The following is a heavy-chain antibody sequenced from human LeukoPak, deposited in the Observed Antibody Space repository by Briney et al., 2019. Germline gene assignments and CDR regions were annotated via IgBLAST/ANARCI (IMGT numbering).Heavy chain of an antibody. V-gene: IGHV4-59*08. CDR3: ARHRAYSSSSPFDY. CDR2: IYYTGST. CDR1: GDSISNYY. Sequence: PSETLSLTCNVFGDSISNYYWSWIRQPPGKGLEWIGYIYYTGSTNYNPSLKSRVTMFVDMSKNQFSLRLSSVTAADTAVYYCARHRAYSSSSPFDYWGQGTLVTVSS. D-gene: IGHD6-6*01. J-gene: IGHJ4*02.